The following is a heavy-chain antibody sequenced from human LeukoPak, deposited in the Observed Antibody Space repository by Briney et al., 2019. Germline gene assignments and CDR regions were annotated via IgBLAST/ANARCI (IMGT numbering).Heavy chain of an antibody. CDR2: IKQDGSEK. D-gene: IGHD1-26*01. J-gene: IGHJ3*02. Sequence: GGSLRLSCAASGFTFSSYAMSWVRQAPGKGLEGVATIKQDGSEKYYMDSVKGRFTISRDNAKNSLYLQMNSLRAEDTAVYYCAREGYTSIVGALDAFDIWGQGTMVTVSS. CDR1: GFTFSSYA. V-gene: IGHV3-7*01. CDR3: AREGYTSIVGALDAFDI.